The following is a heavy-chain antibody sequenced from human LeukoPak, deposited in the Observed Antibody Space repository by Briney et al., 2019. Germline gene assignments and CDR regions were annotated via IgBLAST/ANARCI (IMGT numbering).Heavy chain of an antibody. D-gene: IGHD2-15*01. CDR1: GGSFSGYY. J-gene: IGHJ4*02. CDR3: ARVDGSPDY. Sequence: SETLSLTCAVYGGSFSGYYWSWIRQPPGKGLEWIGYIYYSGSTNYNPSLKSRVTISVDTSKNQFSLKLSSVTAADTAVYYCARVDGSPDYWGQGTLVTVSP. CDR2: IYYSGST. V-gene: IGHV4-59*08.